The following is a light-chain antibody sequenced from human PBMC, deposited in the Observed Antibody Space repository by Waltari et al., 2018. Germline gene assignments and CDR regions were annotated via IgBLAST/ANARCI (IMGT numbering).Light chain of an antibody. V-gene: IGKV3-15*01. J-gene: IGKJ1*01. CDR3: QERGRT. CDR2: GAS. CDR1: QSLSSN. Sequence: IVMTQSPATLSVSPGDGATLPCKASQSLSSNFAWYQQKPGQLPRLLIYGASTRATGIPARFSGSGSGTEFTLTISSLQAEDFAVYYCQERGRTFGQGTKVEIK.